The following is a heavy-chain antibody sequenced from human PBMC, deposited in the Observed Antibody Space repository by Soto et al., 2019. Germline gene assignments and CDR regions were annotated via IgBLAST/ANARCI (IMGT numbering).Heavy chain of an antibody. CDR2: INHSGST. D-gene: IGHD3-22*01. CDR3: ARVLRGAYYDSSGYTPKYNWFDP. Sequence: SETLSLTCAVYGGSFSGYYWSWIRQPPGKGLEWIGEINHSGSTNYNPSLKSRVTISVDTSKNQFSLKLSSVTAADTAVYYCARVLRGAYYDSSGYTPKYNWFDPWGQGTLVTVSS. CDR1: GGSFSGYY. V-gene: IGHV4-34*01. J-gene: IGHJ5*02.